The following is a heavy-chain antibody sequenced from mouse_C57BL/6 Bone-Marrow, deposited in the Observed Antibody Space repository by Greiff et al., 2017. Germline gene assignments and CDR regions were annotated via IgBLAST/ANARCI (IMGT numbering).Heavy chain of an antibody. Sequence: VQLQHSGPELVKPGASVKISCKASGYSFTDYNMNWVKQSNGKSLEWIGVINPNYGTTSYNQKFKGKATLTVDQSSSTAYVQLNSLTSEDSAVYCWTRSTARGAMDYWGQGTSVTVSS. CDR2: INPNYGTT. V-gene: IGHV1-39*01. J-gene: IGHJ4*01. CDR3: TRSTARGAMDY. CDR1: GYSFTDYN. D-gene: IGHD1-2*01.